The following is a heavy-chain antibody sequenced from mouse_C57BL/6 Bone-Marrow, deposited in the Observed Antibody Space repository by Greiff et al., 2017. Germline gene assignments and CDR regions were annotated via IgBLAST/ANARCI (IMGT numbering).Heavy chain of an antibody. CDR3: AKSPSDGYYFDY. V-gene: IGHV2-5*01. Sequence: VKLQESGPGLVQPSQSLSITCTVSGFSLTSYGVHWVRQSPGKGLEWLGVIWRGGSTDYNAAFMSRLSITKDNSKSQVFFKMNSLQADDTAIYYCAKSPSDGYYFDYWGQGTTLTVSS. D-gene: IGHD2-3*01. CDR1: GFSLTSYG. CDR2: IWRGGST. J-gene: IGHJ2*01.